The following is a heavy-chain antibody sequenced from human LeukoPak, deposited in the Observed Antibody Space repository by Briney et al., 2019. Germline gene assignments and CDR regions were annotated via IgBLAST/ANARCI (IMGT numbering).Heavy chain of an antibody. Sequence: ASVNVSCKASGYTFKNYDINWVRQATGQGLEWMGWMNPNSGNTGFAQKFQDRVSMTRDTSINTAYMELTSLRSGDTAVYYCARATPGGLHGYSFDYWGQGTVVTVYS. J-gene: IGHJ4*02. CDR3: ARATPGGLHGYSFDY. CDR2: MNPNSGNT. D-gene: IGHD5-24*01. V-gene: IGHV1-8*02. CDR1: GYTFKNYD.